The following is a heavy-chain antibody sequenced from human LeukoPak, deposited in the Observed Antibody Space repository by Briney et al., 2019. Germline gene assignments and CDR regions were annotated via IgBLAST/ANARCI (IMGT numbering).Heavy chain of an antibody. D-gene: IGHD3-10*01. CDR1: GYTFTSFD. CDR2: MNPGSGNT. J-gene: IGHJ4*02. Sequence: GASVKVSCKASGYTFTSFDINWVRQATGQGPEWMGWMNPGSGNTGYAQRFRGRVTMTRDTSISTAYLELSSLTSEDTAVYYCASDTYYLSSGSFGHWGQGTLVTVSS. CDR3: ASDTYYLSSGSFGH. V-gene: IGHV1-8*01.